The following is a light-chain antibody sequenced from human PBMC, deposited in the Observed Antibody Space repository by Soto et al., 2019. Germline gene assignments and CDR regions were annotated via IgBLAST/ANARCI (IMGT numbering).Light chain of an antibody. Sequence: QSVLTQPPSVSGAPGQRVTISCTGSSSNIGAGYDVHWYQQLPGTAPKLLIYGNSNRPSGVPDRFSGSKSGTSASLAITGLQAADEADYYCQSYDSGRSGYVFGTGTKLTVL. CDR1: SSNIGAGYD. J-gene: IGLJ1*01. CDR3: QSYDSGRSGYV. CDR2: GNS. V-gene: IGLV1-40*01.